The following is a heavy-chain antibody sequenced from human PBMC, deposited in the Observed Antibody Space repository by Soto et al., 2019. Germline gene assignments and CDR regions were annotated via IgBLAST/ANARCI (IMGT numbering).Heavy chain of an antibody. Sequence: GGSLRLSCAASGFTVSSNYMSWVRQAPGKGLEWVSVIYSGGSTYYADSVKGRFTISRDNSKNTLYLQMNSLRAEDTAVYYCARDPRYSGYDVYFDYWGQGTLVTVSS. D-gene: IGHD5-12*01. V-gene: IGHV3-66*01. J-gene: IGHJ4*02. CDR2: IYSGGST. CDR3: ARDPRYSGYDVYFDY. CDR1: GFTVSSNY.